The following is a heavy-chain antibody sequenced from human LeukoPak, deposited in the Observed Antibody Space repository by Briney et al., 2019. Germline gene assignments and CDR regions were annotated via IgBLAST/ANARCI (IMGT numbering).Heavy chain of an antibody. CDR2: ISYDGSNK. CDR1: GFTFSSYA. D-gene: IGHD1-14*01. V-gene: IGHV3-30-3*01. CDR3: AKVSGGGLYYDGMDV. J-gene: IGHJ6*02. Sequence: GGSLRLSCAASGFTFSSYAMHWVRKAPGKGLEWVAVISYDGSNKYYADSVKGRFTISRDSSKNTLYLQMNSLRAEDTAVYYCAKVSGGGLYYDGMDVWGQGTTVTVSS.